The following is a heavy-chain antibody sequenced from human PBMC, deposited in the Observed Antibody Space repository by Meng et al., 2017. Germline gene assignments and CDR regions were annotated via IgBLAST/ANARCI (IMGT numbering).Heavy chain of an antibody. J-gene: IGHJ4*02. Sequence: SETLSLTCTVSGGSISSGGYYWSWIRQHPGKGLEWIGYIYYSGSTYSNPSLKSRVTISVDTSKNQFSLKLSSVTAADSAVYYCARVVPASGSYYDYWGQGTLVTVSS. CDR3: ARVVPASGSYYDY. D-gene: IGHD1-26*01. CDR1: GGSISSGGYY. V-gene: IGHV4-31*03. CDR2: IYYSGST.